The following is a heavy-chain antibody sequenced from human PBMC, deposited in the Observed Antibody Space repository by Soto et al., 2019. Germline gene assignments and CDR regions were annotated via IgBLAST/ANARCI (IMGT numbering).Heavy chain of an antibody. D-gene: IGHD2-2*01. CDR2: IYYSGST. Sequence: KASETLSLTCTVSGGSISSGGYYWSWIRQHPGKGLEWIGYIYYSGSTYYNPSLKSRVTISVDTSKNQFSLKLSSVTAADTAVYYCARVGDGYCSSTSCHDAFDIWGQGTMVTVPS. V-gene: IGHV4-31*03. CDR3: ARVGDGYCSSTSCHDAFDI. CDR1: GGSISSGGYY. J-gene: IGHJ3*02.